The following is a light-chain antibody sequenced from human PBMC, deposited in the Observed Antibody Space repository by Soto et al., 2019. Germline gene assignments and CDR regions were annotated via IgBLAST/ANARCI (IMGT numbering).Light chain of an antibody. J-gene: IGLJ1*01. CDR2: DVT. CDR1: SSDVGGYNY. V-gene: IGLV2-14*01. CDR3: SSYTSSSTPYV. Sequence: QSALTQPASVSGSPGQSITISCTGTSSDVGGYNYVSWYQQHPVKAPKLMIYDVTNRSSGVSDRFSGSKSDNTASLTISGLQAEDEADYYCSSYTSSSTPYVFGTGTKLTVL.